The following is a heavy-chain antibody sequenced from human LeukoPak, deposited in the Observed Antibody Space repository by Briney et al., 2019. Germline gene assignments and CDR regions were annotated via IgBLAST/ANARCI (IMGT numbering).Heavy chain of an antibody. CDR3: ARAEPRGSVWYPY. V-gene: IGHV4-4*02. CDR2: IDHTGNT. D-gene: IGHD6-13*01. Sequence: PSETLSLTCAVSGASVTSTNWWNWVRQPPGKGLEWIGEIDHTGNTNYNPSLKSRVTISVDKSKNQFSLKLNSVTAADTAVYYCARAEPRGSVWYPYWGQGTLVTVSS. CDR1: GASVTSTNW. J-gene: IGHJ4*02.